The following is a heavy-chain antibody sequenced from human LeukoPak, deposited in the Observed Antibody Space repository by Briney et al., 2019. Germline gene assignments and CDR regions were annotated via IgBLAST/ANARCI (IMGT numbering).Heavy chain of an antibody. D-gene: IGHD4-23*01. V-gene: IGHV4-34*01. Sequence: SETLSLTCAVYGGSFSGYYWSWIRQPPGKGLEWIGEINHSGSTNYNPSLKSRVTISVDTSKNQFSLKLSSVTAADTAVYYCARSRGGNSYYYYYYMDVWGKGTTVTVSS. CDR3: ARSRGGNSYYYYYYMDV. J-gene: IGHJ6*03. CDR1: GGSFSGYY. CDR2: INHSGST.